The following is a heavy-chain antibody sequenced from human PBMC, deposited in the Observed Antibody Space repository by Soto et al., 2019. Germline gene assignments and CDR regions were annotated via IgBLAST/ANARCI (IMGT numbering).Heavy chain of an antibody. J-gene: IGHJ6*02. D-gene: IGHD2-21*02. CDR2: INHSGST. V-gene: IGHV4-34*01. CDR1: GGSFSGYY. CDR3: ARFLGGNSVWFYYYYGMDV. Sequence: PSETLSLTCAVYGGSFSGYYWSWIRQPPGKGLEWIGEINHSGSTNYNPSLKSRVTISVDTPKNQFSLKLSSVTAADTAVYYCARFLGGNSVWFYYYYGMDVWGQGTTVTVSS.